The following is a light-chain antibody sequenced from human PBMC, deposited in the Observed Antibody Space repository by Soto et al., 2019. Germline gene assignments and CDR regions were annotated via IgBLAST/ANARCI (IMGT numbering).Light chain of an antibody. V-gene: IGKV3-20*01. Sequence: ETVLTQSPGTLSLSPGERATLSCRASQNVAKSYLAWYQHKPGQGPRLLISGASSRATGIPDRFSGSGSGTDFTLTISRLEPEDFAVYYCQQYASSPLTFGGGTKVEI. CDR1: QNVAKSY. CDR2: GAS. J-gene: IGKJ4*01. CDR3: QQYASSPLT.